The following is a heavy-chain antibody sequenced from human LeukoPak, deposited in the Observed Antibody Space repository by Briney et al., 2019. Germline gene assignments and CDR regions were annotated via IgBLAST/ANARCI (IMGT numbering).Heavy chain of an antibody. CDR2: IWFDGSNK. D-gene: IGHD1-1*01. J-gene: IGHJ4*02. CDR3: ARSTTGTTGFFVY. V-gene: IGHV3-33*01. CDR1: GFSFSSFA. Sequence: GGSLRLSCAASGFSFSSFAMHWVRQAPGKGLEWVAVIWFDGSNKNYGDFVKGRFTISRDNSKNTLYLQMDSLRAEDTAVYYCARSTTGTTGFFVYWGQGTLVSVSS.